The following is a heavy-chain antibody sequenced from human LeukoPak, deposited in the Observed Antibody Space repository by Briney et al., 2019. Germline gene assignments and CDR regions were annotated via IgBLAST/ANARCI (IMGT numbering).Heavy chain of an antibody. V-gene: IGHV1-2*02. Sequence: ASVKVSCKASGYTFTGYYMHWVRQAPGQGLEWMGWINPNSGGTKYAQKFQGRVTMTRDTSISIGDMELSRLRSDDTAVYYCARGEVSSWYDYFQHWGQGSLVTVSS. CDR3: ARGEVSSWYDYFQH. J-gene: IGHJ1*01. CDR2: INPNSGGT. CDR1: GYTFTGYY. D-gene: IGHD6-13*01.